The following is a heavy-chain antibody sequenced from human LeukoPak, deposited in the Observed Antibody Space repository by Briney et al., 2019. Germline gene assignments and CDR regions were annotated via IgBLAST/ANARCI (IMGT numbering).Heavy chain of an antibody. CDR2: IYYSGST. V-gene: IGHV4-39*07. Sequence: SETLSLTCTVSGGSISSSSYYWGWIRQPPGKGLEWIGSIYYSGSTYYNPSLKSRVTISVDKSKNQFSLKLSSVTAADTAVYYCARGGIQLWVRYMDVWGKGTTVTVSS. CDR3: ARGGIQLWVRYMDV. J-gene: IGHJ6*03. D-gene: IGHD5-18*01. CDR1: GGSISSSSYY.